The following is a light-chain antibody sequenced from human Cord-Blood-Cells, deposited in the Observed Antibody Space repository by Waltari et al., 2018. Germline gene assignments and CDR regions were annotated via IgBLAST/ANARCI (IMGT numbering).Light chain of an antibody. Sequence: SYELTEPHSVSVSPGQTASITCTGAKLGDKYACWYQQKPGQSPVLVIYQDSKRPSGLPERFSGSNSGNTATLTISGTQAMDEADYYCQAWDSSTVVFGGGTKLTVL. CDR2: QDS. CDR3: QAWDSSTVV. CDR1: KLGDKY. V-gene: IGLV3-1*01. J-gene: IGLJ2*01.